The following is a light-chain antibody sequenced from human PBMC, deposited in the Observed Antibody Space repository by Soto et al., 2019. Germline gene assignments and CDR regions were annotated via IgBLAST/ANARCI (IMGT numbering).Light chain of an antibody. CDR3: QQYGSSRWT. CDR2: GAS. V-gene: IGKV3-20*01. CDR1: QSVSSSY. J-gene: IGKJ1*01. Sequence: EIVLTQSPGTLSLSPGERATLSSRASQSVSSSYLAWYQQKPGQAPRLLIYGASSRATGIPDRFSGSGSGTDFTLTISRLEPEDFAVYYCQQYGSSRWTFGQGTKV.